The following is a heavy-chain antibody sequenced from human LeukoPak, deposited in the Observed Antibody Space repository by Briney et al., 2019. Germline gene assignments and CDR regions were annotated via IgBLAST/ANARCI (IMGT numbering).Heavy chain of an antibody. D-gene: IGHD3-10*01. CDR1: GFSFSAFG. J-gene: IGHJ4*02. Sequence: TGGSLRLSCAASGFSFSAFGMHWVRQAPGKGLEWVAFIKFDGTNEYYADSVKGRFTISRDDSENTLYLQMNSLRDDDTDVYYCVKEGFGSLESRGQGTLVTVSS. CDR2: IKFDGTNE. V-gene: IGHV3-30*02. CDR3: VKEGFGSLES.